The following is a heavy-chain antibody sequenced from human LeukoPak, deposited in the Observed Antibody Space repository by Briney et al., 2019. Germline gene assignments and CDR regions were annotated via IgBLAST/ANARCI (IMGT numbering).Heavy chain of an antibody. CDR1: GFTSSSYS. CDR3: ARGAPSSPFYDYVWGSLDAFDI. V-gene: IGHV3-21*01. J-gene: IGHJ3*02. Sequence: GGSLRLSCAASGFTSSSYSMNWVRQAPGKGLEWVSSISSSSSYIYYADSVKGRFTIARDNAKYSLYLQMNSLRAEDTAVYYCARGAPSSPFYDYVWGSLDAFDIWGQGTMVTVSS. D-gene: IGHD3-16*01. CDR2: ISSSSSYI.